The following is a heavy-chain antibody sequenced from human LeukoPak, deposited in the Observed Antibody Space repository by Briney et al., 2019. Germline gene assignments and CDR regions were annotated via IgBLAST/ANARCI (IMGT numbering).Heavy chain of an antibody. CDR1: GYTFTGYY. Sequence: ASVKVSCKASGYTFTGYYMHWVRQAPGQGLEWMGIINPSGGSTSYAQKFQGRVTMTRDTSTSTVYMELSSLRSEDTAVYYCARDRWGQGDSSGYYYFPFSLGSDYWGQGTLVTVSS. D-gene: IGHD3-22*01. V-gene: IGHV1-46*01. CDR2: INPSGGST. CDR3: ARDRWGQGDSSGYYYFPFSLGSDY. J-gene: IGHJ4*02.